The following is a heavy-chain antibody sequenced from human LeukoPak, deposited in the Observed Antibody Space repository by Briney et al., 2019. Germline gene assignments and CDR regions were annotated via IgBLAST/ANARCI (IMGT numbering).Heavy chain of an antibody. V-gene: IGHV3-23*01. D-gene: IGHD2-2*01. CDR1: GFTFNSYA. CDR3: AKLDADIVVVPAASDP. CDR2: ITGGGDTT. J-gene: IGHJ5*02. Sequence: GGSLRLSCAASGFTFNSYAMTWVRQAPGKGLEWVSSITGGGDTTYYADSVRGRFTISRDNSKNTLSLQINSLRAEDTAVYYCAKLDADIVVVPAASDPWGQGTLVTVSS.